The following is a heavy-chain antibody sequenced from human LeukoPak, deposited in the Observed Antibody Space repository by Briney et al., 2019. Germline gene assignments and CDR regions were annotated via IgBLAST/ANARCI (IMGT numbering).Heavy chain of an antibody. CDR3: ARDHYLGSSGWYYFDY. D-gene: IGHD6-19*01. J-gene: IGHJ4*02. CDR2: IYSGGST. CDR1: GFTVSSNY. Sequence: GGSLRLSCAASGFTVSSNYMSWVRQAPGKGLEWVSVIYSGGSTYYAGSVKGRFTISRDNSKNTLYLQMNNLRAEDTAVYYCARDHYLGSSGWYYFDYWGQGTLVTVSS. V-gene: IGHV3-66*01.